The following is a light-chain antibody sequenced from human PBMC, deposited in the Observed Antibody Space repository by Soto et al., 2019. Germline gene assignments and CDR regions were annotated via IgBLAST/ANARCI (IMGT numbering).Light chain of an antibody. CDR2: DAY. Sequence: EVVFTHAPVTLYFSPGERATLSCRASQSFRGLLAWYQQKPGQAPRLLIYDAYNRATGIPPRFSGSGSGTDFTLTISSLEPEDSAVYYCQQRHMWPITFGQGTRTEI. J-gene: IGKJ5*01. CDR1: QSFRGL. V-gene: IGKV3-11*01. CDR3: QQRHMWPIT.